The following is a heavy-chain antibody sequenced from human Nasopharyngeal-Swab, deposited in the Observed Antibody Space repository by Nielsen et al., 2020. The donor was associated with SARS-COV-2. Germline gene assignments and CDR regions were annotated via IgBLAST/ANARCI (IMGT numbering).Heavy chain of an antibody. Sequence: PGKGLEWIGSIYYSGSTNYNPSLKSRVTISVDTSKNQFSLKLSSVTAADTAVYYCARVEGGFYRPYYYGMDVWGQGTTVTVSS. J-gene: IGHJ6*02. V-gene: IGHV4-59*13. D-gene: IGHD3-16*01. CDR2: IYYSGST. CDR3: ARVEGGFYRPYYYGMDV.